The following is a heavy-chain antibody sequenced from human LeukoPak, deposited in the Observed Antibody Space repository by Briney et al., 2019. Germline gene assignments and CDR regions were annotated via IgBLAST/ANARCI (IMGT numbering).Heavy chain of an antibody. J-gene: IGHJ4*02. Sequence: GASVKVSCKASGYTFSTYGITWVRQAPGQGLEWMGWMNPNSGNTGYAQKFQGRVTMTRNTSISTAYMELSSLRSEDTAVYYCARERVAGNDYWGQGTLVTVSS. D-gene: IGHD6-19*01. CDR2: MNPNSGNT. CDR3: ARERVAGNDY. CDR1: GYTFSTYG. V-gene: IGHV1-8*02.